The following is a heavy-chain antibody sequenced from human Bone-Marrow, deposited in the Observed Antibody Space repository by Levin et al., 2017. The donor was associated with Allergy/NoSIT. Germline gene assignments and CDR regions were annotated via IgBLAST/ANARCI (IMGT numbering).Heavy chain of an antibody. Sequence: GGSLRLSCAASGFLFSNFDMSWVRQAPGKGLEWVSGISGSGTTTNYADSVMGRFTISRDNSKNTMYLQMNSLRGEDTAIYYCAKEDLAVAGTCFDHWGQGTLVTVSS. D-gene: IGHD6-19*01. CDR1: GFLFSNFD. CDR2: ISGSGTTT. V-gene: IGHV3-23*01. CDR3: AKEDLAVAGTCFDH. J-gene: IGHJ4*02.